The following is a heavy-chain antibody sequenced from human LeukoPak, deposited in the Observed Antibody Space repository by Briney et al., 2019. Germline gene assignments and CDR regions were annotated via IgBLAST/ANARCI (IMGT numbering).Heavy chain of an antibody. D-gene: IGHD2-15*01. J-gene: IGHJ3*02. V-gene: IGHV4-30-4*01. CDR2: IHYTGST. Sequence: PSQTLSLTCTVSGGSISSGDFFWSWIRQPPGKGLEWIGHIHYTGSTYYNPPLMSRVTISVDTSKNQFSLELNSVTAADTAVYYCARDTRYCGGGSCYPDAFDIWGQGTMVTVSS. CDR1: GGSISSGDFF. CDR3: ARDTRYCGGGSCYPDAFDI.